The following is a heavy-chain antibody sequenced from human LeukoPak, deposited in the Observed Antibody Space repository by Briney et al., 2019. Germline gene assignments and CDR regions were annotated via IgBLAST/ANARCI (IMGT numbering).Heavy chain of an antibody. J-gene: IGHJ6*04. CDR2: IIPIFGTA. Sequence: ASVKVSRKASGGTFSSYAISWVRQAPGQGLEWMGGIIPIFGTANYAQKFQGRVTITADESTSTAYMELSGLRSEDTAVYYCARGRVAVAGTGYYYYGMDVWGKGTTVTVSS. CDR1: GGTFSSYA. V-gene: IGHV1-69*13. CDR3: ARGRVAVAGTGYYYYGMDV. D-gene: IGHD6-19*01.